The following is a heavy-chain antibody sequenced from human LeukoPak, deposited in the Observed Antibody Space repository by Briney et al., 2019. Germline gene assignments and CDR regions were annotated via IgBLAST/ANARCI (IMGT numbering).Heavy chain of an antibody. CDR2: ISAYNGNT. CDR3: ARDLTGHNYYYYYYMDV. D-gene: IGHD1-1*01. Sequence: GASVKVSCKASGYTFTSYGISWVRQAPGQGLEWMGWISAYNGNTNYAQKLQGRVTMTTDTSTSTAYMELRSLRSDDTAVYYCARDLTGHNYYYYYYMDVWGKGTTVTVSS. J-gene: IGHJ6*03. CDR1: GYTFTSYG. V-gene: IGHV1-18*01.